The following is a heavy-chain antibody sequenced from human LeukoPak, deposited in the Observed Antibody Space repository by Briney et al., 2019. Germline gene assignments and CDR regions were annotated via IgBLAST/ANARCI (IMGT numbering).Heavy chain of an antibody. V-gene: IGHV4-59*11. CDR3: ARDESITWDPPFDY. CDR1: GGSISSHY. D-gene: IGHD1-26*01. CDR2: IYYSGST. Sequence: SETLSLTCTVSGGSISSHYWSWIRQPPGKGLEWIGYIYYSGSTNYNPSLKSRVTISVDTSKNQFSLKLSSVTAADTAVYYCARDESITWDPPFDYWGQGTLVTVSS. J-gene: IGHJ4*02.